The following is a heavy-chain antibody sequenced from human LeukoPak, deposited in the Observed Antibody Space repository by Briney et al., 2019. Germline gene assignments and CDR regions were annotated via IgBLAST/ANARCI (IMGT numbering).Heavy chain of an antibody. D-gene: IGHD6-6*01. V-gene: IGHV1-69*05. J-gene: IGHJ3*02. CDR1: GGTFSSYA. CDR2: IIPIFGTA. Sequence: SVKVSCKASGGTFSSYAISWVRQAPGQGLEWMGGIIPIFGTANYAQKFQGRVTITTDESTSTAYMELSSLRSEDTAVYYCARLMYSSSDDDAFDIWGQGTMVTVSS. CDR3: ARLMYSSSDDDAFDI.